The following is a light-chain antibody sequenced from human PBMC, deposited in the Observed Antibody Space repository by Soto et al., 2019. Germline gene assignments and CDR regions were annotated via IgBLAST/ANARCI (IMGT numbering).Light chain of an antibody. Sequence: EIVLTQSPGTLSLSPGERATLSCRASQSVSSSYLAWCQQRPGQAPRLLIYGASTRAAGIPDRFSGSGSGTDFTLTITRLEPEDSAVYFCQQYTGPPTTFGQGTRREIK. CDR1: QSVSSSY. CDR3: QQYTGPPTT. CDR2: GAS. J-gene: IGKJ5*01. V-gene: IGKV3-20*01.